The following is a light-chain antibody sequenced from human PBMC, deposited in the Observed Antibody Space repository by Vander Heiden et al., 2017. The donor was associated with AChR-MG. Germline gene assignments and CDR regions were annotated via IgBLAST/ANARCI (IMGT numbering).Light chain of an antibody. V-gene: IGKV3-11*01. CDR3: QQHSNWPPIT. Sequence: EIVLTQSPATLSLSPGERATLSCRASQSVSSYLAWYQQKPGQAPSLLIYDASNRATGIPARFSGSGYGTDFTLTISSREPEDFAVYYCQQHSNWPPITFGQGTRLEIK. CDR1: QSVSSY. CDR2: DAS. J-gene: IGKJ5*01.